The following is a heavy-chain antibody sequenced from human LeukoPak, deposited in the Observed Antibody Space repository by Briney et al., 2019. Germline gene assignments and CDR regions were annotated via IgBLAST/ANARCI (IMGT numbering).Heavy chain of an antibody. D-gene: IGHD6-19*01. Sequence: PGGSLRLSCAASGFTFSSYSMNWVRQAPGKGPEWVSSISSSSSYIYYADSVKGRFTISRDNAKNSLYLQMNSLRAEDTAVYYCARDPYSSGWLNDYWGQGTLVTVSS. CDR3: ARDPYSSGWLNDY. CDR2: ISSSSSYI. J-gene: IGHJ4*02. V-gene: IGHV3-21*01. CDR1: GFTFSSYS.